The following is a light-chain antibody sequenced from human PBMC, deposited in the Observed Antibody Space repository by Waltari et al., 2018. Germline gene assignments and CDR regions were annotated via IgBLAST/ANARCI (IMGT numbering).Light chain of an antibody. CDR1: QSVSSY. J-gene: IGKJ1*01. Sequence: EIVLTQSPATRSLSPGERATLSCRASQSVSSYLGWYQQKPGQAPRLLIYDASNRATGIPARFSGSGSGTDFTLTISSLEPEDFAVYYCQQRSNWPPTFGQGTKVEIK. V-gene: IGKV3-11*01. CDR3: QQRSNWPPT. CDR2: DAS.